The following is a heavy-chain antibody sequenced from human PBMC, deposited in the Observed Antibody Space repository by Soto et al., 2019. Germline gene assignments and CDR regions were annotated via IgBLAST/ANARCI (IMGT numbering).Heavy chain of an antibody. J-gene: IGHJ4*02. Sequence: QVQLQESGPGLVKPSGTLSLSCAVSGGSISSNNWWSWIRQPPGKGLEWVAEIHHSGRTNFNLSLKSRVTISLDKSKNQFSLNLNSVTAADTAIYYCVRNGPGFYFDSWGRGTLVTVSS. V-gene: IGHV4-4*02. CDR3: VRNGPGFYFDS. CDR2: IHHSGRT. D-gene: IGHD2-8*01. CDR1: GGSISSNNW.